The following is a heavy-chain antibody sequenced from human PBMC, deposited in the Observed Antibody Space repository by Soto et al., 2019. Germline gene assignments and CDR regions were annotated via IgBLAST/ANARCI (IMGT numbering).Heavy chain of an antibody. V-gene: IGHV5-51*01. Sequence: PGESLKISCKGSGYSFTSYWIGWVRQMPGKGLEWMGIIYPGDSDTRYSPSFQGQVTISADKSISTAYLQWNSLRAEDTAVYYCAKGDYYDSSGYPDYWGQGTLVTASS. D-gene: IGHD3-22*01. CDR1: GYSFTSYW. CDR3: AKGDYYDSSGYPDY. CDR2: IYPGDSDT. J-gene: IGHJ4*02.